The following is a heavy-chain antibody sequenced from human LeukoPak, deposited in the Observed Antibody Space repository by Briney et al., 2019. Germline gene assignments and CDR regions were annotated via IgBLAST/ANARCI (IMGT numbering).Heavy chain of an antibody. Sequence: GESLQISCKASGYTFTGYYMHWVRQAPGQGLEWMGWINPNSGGTNYAQKFQGRVTMTRDTSISTAYMELSRLRSDDTAVYYCARVWGAIDYWGQGTLVTVSS. V-gene: IGHV1-2*02. J-gene: IGHJ4*02. D-gene: IGHD3-16*01. CDR1: GYTFTGYY. CDR2: INPNSGGT. CDR3: ARVWGAIDY.